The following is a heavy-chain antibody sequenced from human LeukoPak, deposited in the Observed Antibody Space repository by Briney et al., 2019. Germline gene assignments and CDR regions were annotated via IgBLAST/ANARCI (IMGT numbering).Heavy chain of an antibody. Sequence: SQTLSLTCTVSGASISSGGYYWSWIRQPAGKGLEWIGRIYTSGSTNYNPSLKSRVTISLDTSKSQFSLKLNSVTAADTSMYYCAREPAAGSGNYWGQGTLVTDSS. CDR3: AREPAAGSGNY. CDR2: IYTSGST. D-gene: IGHD3-10*01. V-gene: IGHV4-61*02. CDR1: GASISSGGYY. J-gene: IGHJ4*02.